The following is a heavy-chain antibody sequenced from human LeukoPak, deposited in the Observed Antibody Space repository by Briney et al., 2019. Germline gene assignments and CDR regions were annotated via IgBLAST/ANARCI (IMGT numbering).Heavy chain of an antibody. D-gene: IGHD6-13*01. CDR2: ISAYNGNT. J-gene: IGHJ4*02. CDR1: GYTFTSYG. CDR3: ARTITGAVAGYNDY. V-gene: IGHV1-18*04. Sequence: ASVKVSCKASGYTFTSYGISWVRQAPGQGLEWMGWISAYNGNTNYAQKLQGRVTMTTDTSTSTAYMELRSLRSDDTAVYYCARTITGAVAGYNDYWGQGTLVTVSS.